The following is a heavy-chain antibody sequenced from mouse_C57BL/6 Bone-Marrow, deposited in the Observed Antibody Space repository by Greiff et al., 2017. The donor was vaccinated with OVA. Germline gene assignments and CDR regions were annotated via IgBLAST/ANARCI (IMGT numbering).Heavy chain of an antibody. D-gene: IGHD1-2*01. V-gene: IGHV1-81*01. J-gene: IGHJ3*01. CDR2: IYPSSGNT. Sequence: VKLQQSGAELARPGASVKLSCKASGYTFTSYGISWVKQRTGQGLEWIGEIYPSSGNTYYNEKFKGKATLTADKSSSTAYMELRSLTSEDSAVYFCARRRPWFAYWGQGTLVTVSA. CDR3: ARRRPWFAY. CDR1: GYTFTSYG.